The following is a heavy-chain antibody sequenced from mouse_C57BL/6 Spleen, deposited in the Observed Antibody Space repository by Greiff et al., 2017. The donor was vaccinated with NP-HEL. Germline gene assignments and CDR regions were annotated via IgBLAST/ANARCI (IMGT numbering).Heavy chain of an antibody. D-gene: IGHD1-1*01. Sequence: VQLQESGPELVKPGASVKISCKASGYAFSSSWMNWVKQRPGKGLEWIGRIYPGDGDTNYNGKFKGKATLTADKSSSTAYMQLSSLTSEDSAVYFWARREAYVSNWYFDVWAQGPRSPSPQ. V-gene: IGHV1-82*01. CDR2: IYPGDGDT. CDR3: ARREAYVSNWYFDV. J-gene: IGHJ1*03. CDR1: GYAFSSSW.